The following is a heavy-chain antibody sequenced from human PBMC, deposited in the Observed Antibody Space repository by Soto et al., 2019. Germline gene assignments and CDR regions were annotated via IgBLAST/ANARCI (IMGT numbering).Heavy chain of an antibody. D-gene: IGHD1-26*01. J-gene: IGHJ3*01. Sequence: EVQLVESGGGLIQPGGSLRLSCAASGFTFSSSEMYWVRQAPGKGLEWVSYIHPSGQPIFYADSVKGRFTISRDNAKXXXXXXXXXXXXXXXXXYYXARRASRWGQGTMVTVSS. CDR2: IHPSGQPI. V-gene: IGHV3-48*03. CDR1: GFTFSSSE. CDR3: ARRASR.